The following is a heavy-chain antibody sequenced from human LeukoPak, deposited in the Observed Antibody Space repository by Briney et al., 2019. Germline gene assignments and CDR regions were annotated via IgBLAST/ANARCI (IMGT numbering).Heavy chain of an antibody. CDR1: GFTFSSYS. D-gene: IGHD5-24*01. V-gene: IGHV3-21*01. J-gene: IGHJ4*02. CDR3: TRDRRIQLFDY. CDR2: ISSSSSYI. Sequence: GGSLRLSCAASGFTFSSYSMNWVRQAPGKGLEWVSSISSSSSYIYYADSVKGRFTISRDNTKNSLYLQMNSLRAEDTAVYYCTRDRRIQLFDYWGRGTLVTVSS.